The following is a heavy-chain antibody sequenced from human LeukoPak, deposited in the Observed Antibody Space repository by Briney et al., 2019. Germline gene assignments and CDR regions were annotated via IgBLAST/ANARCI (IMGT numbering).Heavy chain of an antibody. CDR1: GGSISSGSW. D-gene: IGHD4-17*01. CDR2: IHHSGST. Sequence: PSGTLSLTCAVSGGSISSGSWWGWIRQPPGKGLEWIGEIHHSGSTNYNPSLKSRVTLSVDKSKNQLSLRLTSVTAADPAVYYCARGGDYRFDYWGQGTLVTVSS. CDR3: ARGGDYRFDY. V-gene: IGHV4-4*02. J-gene: IGHJ4*02.